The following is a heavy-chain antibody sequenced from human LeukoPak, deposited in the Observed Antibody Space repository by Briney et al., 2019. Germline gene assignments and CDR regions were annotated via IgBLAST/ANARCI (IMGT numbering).Heavy chain of an antibody. CDR3: ARMFGGVGHDY. J-gene: IGHJ4*02. D-gene: IGHD3-3*01. V-gene: IGHV1-2*02. Sequence: ASAKISCKASGYSLAEYDIQSVRHAPGQGLEWMGWINVDRGEKGSTQKFQDRFTMTRDTSTSTLYMEMSNLRSDDTALYYCARMFGGVGHDYWGQGTLVTVSS. CDR1: GYSLAEYD. CDR2: INVDRGEK.